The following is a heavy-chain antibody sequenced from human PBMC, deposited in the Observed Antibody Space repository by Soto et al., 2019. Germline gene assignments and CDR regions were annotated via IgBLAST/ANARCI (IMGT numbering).Heavy chain of an antibody. Sequence: GGSLRLSCVFSGLTFSTYTMNWVRQAPGKGLEWVSSINGRSNYVYYADSVKGRFTISRDNAKNSLYLQMNRLRAEDTAIYYCAREDGVVGSSSAFDHWGMGTLVTVSS. CDR2: INGRSNYV. J-gene: IGHJ4*02. CDR1: GLTFSTYT. CDR3: AREDGVVGSSSAFDH. D-gene: IGHD1-26*01. V-gene: IGHV3-21*01.